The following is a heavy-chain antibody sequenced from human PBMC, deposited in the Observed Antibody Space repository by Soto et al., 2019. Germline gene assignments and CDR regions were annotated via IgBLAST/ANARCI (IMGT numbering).Heavy chain of an antibody. CDR3: ARSVFP. CDR2: IYYSGST. CDR1: GGSISSGDYY. Sequence: QVQLQESGPGLVKPSQTLSLTCTVSGGSISSGDYYWTCIRQHPGKGLEWIGYIYYSGSTYYNPAFQSRFVMSVDPSKTQFSLELYSVTAAATAVYYCARSVFPWGQGTLVTVSS. V-gene: IGHV4-31*03. J-gene: IGHJ5*02.